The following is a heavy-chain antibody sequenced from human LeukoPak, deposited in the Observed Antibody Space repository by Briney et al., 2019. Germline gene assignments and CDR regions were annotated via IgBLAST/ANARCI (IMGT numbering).Heavy chain of an antibody. CDR1: GFTFSSYS. D-gene: IGHD3-9*01. Sequence: SGGSLRLSCAASGFTFSSYSMNWVRQAPGKGLEWDSYISSSSSTIYYADSVKGRFTISRDNAKNSLYLQMNSLRAEDTAVYYCARAQYYDILTGSYYFDYWGQGTLVTVSS. CDR3: ARAQYYDILTGSYYFDY. CDR2: ISSSSSTI. J-gene: IGHJ4*02. V-gene: IGHV3-48*01.